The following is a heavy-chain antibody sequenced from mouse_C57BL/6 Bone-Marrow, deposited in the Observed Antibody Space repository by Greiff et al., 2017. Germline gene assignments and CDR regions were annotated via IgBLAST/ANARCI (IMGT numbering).Heavy chain of an antibody. CDR1: GYSITSGYY. J-gene: IGHJ3*01. CDR2: ISYDGSN. CDR3: ARGGAYYEAGFAY. D-gene: IGHD2-10*01. V-gene: IGHV3-6*01. Sequence: EVQLQESGPGLVKPSQSLSLTCSVTGYSITSGYYWNWIRQFPGNKLEWMGYISYDGSNNYNPSLKNRTSITRDTSTNQFFLKLNSVTTEDTATYYCARGGAYYEAGFAYWGQGTLVTVSA.